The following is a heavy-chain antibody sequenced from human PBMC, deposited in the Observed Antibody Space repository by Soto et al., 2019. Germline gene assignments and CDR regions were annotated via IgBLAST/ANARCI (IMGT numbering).Heavy chain of an antibody. CDR1: GGSISSSSYY. CDR3: ARRESYDILTGYYHFDY. V-gene: IGHV4-39*01. D-gene: IGHD3-9*01. CDR2: IYYSGST. Sequence: SETLSLTCSVSGGSISSSSYYWGWIRQPPGKGLEWIGNIYYSGSTYYNPSLKSRVNISVDTSKNQFSLKLSSVTAADTAVYYCARRESYDILTGYYHFDYWGQGTLVTVSS. J-gene: IGHJ4*02.